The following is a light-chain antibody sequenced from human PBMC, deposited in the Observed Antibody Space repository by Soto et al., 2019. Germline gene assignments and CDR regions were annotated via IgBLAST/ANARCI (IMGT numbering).Light chain of an antibody. Sequence: EIVLTQSPGTLSLSPGERATLSCRASQSVSSSYLAWYQQKPGQAPRLLIYGASSRATGIPDRFSGSGSWTDFTLTTSRLEPEDFAVYYCPQYGSSPRTFGPGTKVDSK. CDR1: QSVSSSY. CDR2: GAS. CDR3: PQYGSSPRT. J-gene: IGKJ3*01. V-gene: IGKV3-20*01.